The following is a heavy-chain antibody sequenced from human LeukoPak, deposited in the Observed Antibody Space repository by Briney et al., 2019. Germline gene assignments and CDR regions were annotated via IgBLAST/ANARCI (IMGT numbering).Heavy chain of an antibody. V-gene: IGHV3-23*01. CDR2: ISGSGGTT. D-gene: IGHD3-9*01. CDR3: ASPGPIYYDILTGYYAFDI. CDR1: GFTFSSYA. Sequence: GGSLRLSCAASGFTFSSYAMSWVRQAPGKGLEWVSGISGSGGTTYYTDSVKGRFTISRDHSKNTLYLQMNSLRAEDTAVYYCASPGPIYYDILTGYYAFDIWGQGTMVTVSS. J-gene: IGHJ3*02.